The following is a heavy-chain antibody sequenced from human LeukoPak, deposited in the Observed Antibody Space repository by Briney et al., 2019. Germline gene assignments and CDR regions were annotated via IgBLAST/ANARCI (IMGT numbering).Heavy chain of an antibody. J-gene: IGHJ4*02. Sequence: PGGSLRLSCAASGFTFSSFGMHWVRQAPGKGLEWVAVISYDGSNKYSADSVKGRFTISRDNSKNTVDLQMNSLRVEDTAVYYCARQWELLFWGQGTLVTVSS. CDR1: GFTFSSFG. CDR2: ISYDGSNK. D-gene: IGHD1-26*01. CDR3: ARQWELLF. V-gene: IGHV3-30*03.